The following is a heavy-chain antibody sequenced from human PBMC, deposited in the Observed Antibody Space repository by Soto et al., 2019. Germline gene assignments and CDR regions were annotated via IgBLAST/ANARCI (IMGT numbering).Heavy chain of an antibody. CDR3: ARSHGYFDRDFYYYMDV. D-gene: IGHD5-18*01. CDR2: IYYTGTT. Sequence: QVQLQESGPGLVKPSQTLSLRCSVSGDAISSGTYYWTWVLQPPGEGLEWIGNIYYTGTTYYNPSLRSRVTISVDTSKNQFSLYLNSVTAADTAVYYCARSHGYFDRDFYYYMDVCGTGTTVTVSS. CDR1: GDAISSGTYY. V-gene: IGHV4-31*03. J-gene: IGHJ6*03.